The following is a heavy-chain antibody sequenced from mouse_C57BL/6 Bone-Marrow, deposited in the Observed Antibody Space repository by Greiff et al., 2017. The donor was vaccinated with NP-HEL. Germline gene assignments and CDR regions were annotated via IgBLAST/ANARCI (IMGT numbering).Heavy chain of an antibody. CDR3: ARDDGYYEWFAY. Sequence: VQLQQSGPGLVKPSQTVFLTCTVTGISITTGNYRWSWIRQFPGNKLEWIGYIYYSGTITYNPSLTSRTTITRDTPKNQFFLEMNSLTAEDTATYYCARDDGYYEWFAYWGQGTLVTVSA. CDR2: IYYSGTI. CDR1: GISITTGNYR. J-gene: IGHJ3*01. D-gene: IGHD2-3*01. V-gene: IGHV3-5*01.